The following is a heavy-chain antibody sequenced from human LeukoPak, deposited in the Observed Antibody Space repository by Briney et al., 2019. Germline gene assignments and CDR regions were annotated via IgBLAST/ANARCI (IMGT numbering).Heavy chain of an antibody. D-gene: IGHD3-10*01. CDR1: GGSISSGGYY. Sequence: SQTLSLTRTVSGGSISSGGYYWSWIRQHPGKGLEWIGYIYYSGSTYYNPSLKSRVTISVDTSKNQFSLKLSSVTAADTAVYYCARSHGSGLGNYMDVWGKGTTVTVSS. V-gene: IGHV4-31*03. CDR2: IYYSGST. J-gene: IGHJ6*03. CDR3: ARSHGSGLGNYMDV.